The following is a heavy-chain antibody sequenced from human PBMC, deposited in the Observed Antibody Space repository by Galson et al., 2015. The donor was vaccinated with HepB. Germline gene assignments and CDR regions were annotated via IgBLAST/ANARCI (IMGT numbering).Heavy chain of an antibody. V-gene: IGHV3-23*01. J-gene: IGHJ6*02. Sequence: SLRLSCAASGFTFSSYAMSWVRQAPGKGLEWVSAISGSGGSTYYADSVKGRFTISRDNSKNTLYLQMNSLRAEDTAVYYCAKHGSGYAAGSYYYYGMDVWGQGTTVTVSS. CDR3: AKHGSGYAAGSYYYYGMDV. D-gene: IGHD5-12*01. CDR1: GFTFSSYA. CDR2: ISGSGGST.